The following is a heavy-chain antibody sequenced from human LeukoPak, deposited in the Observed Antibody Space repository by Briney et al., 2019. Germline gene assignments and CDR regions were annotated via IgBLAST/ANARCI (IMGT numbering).Heavy chain of an antibody. CDR1: GFTFSSYS. D-gene: IGHD6-13*01. CDR3: ARDLEQQLALDY. V-gene: IGHV3-21*01. J-gene: IGHJ4*02. CDR2: ISSSSSYI. Sequence: GGSLRLSCAASGFTFSSYSMNWVRQAPGKGLEWVSSISSSSSYIYYADSVKGRFTISRDNAKNSLYLQMNSLRAEDTAVYYCARDLEQQLALDYWGQGTLVTVSS.